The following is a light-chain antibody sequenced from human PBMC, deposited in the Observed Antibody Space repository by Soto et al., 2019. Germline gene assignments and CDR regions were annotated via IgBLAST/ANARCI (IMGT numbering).Light chain of an antibody. CDR3: QQYNRWPRT. V-gene: IGKV3-15*01. J-gene: IGKJ1*01. CDR1: QSVSSN. CDR2: GAS. Sequence: EIVLTQSPATLSLSPGGRTTLSCRASQSVSSNLAWYQQKPGQAPSLLIYGASTRATGTPARFSGSGSGTEFTLTISSLQSEDFAVYYCQQYNRWPRTFGEGTKVDIK.